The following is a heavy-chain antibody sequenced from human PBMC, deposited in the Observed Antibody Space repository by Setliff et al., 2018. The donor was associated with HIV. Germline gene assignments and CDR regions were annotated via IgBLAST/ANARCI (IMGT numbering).Heavy chain of an antibody. J-gene: IGHJ4*02. CDR1: GYSLIALS. CDR2: FNREYGGT. CDR3: ATDQLLLGGCYSDY. Sequence: ASVKVSCKISGYSLIALSMHWVRQSPGTGLDWAGRFNREYGGTIYSPNFQDRVTMTEDASTDTAYMELSSLTSEDTAIYFCATDQLLLGGCYSDYWGQGTLVTVSS. D-gene: IGHD2-21*01. V-gene: IGHV1-24*01.